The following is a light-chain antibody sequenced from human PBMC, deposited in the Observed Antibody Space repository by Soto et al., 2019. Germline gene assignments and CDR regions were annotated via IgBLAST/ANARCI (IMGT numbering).Light chain of an antibody. CDR1: PSVTNY. CDR2: GAF. J-gene: IGKJ5*01. V-gene: IGKV3-11*01. Sequence: IVLTQSPATLSLSPGERATLSCRASPSVTNYLAWYQQRPGQAPRLLIFGAFNRATGIPARFSGSGSGTDFTLTISSLEPEDSAVYYCQQRNVWPPVTFGQGTRLEMK. CDR3: QQRNVWPPVT.